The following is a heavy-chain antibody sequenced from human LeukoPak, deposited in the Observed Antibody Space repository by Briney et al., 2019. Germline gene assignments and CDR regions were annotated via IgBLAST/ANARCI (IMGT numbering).Heavy chain of an antibody. V-gene: IGHV3-53*01. Sequence: GSLGLSCAASGFTVSSIHMVWVRQAPGKGLEWVSVTYTGGNSYYADSVKGRFIISRDISKNTLYLQMNSLRAEDSALYYCARGGRGSAAVVAPRSFDIWGQGTMVTVSS. CDR1: GFTVSSIH. CDR3: ARGGRGSAAVVAPRSFDI. CDR2: TYTGGNS. D-gene: IGHD3-22*01. J-gene: IGHJ3*02.